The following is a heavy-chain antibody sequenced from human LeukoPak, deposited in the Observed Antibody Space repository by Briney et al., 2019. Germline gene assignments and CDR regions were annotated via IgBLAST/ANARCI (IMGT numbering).Heavy chain of an antibody. Sequence: GGSLRLSCAGSGFTFSDFWMTWVRQTPGKGLEWVANIKEDGTEKNLVDSVKGRFTISRDNTKNLLYLEMNSLRGDDTAIYYCVRESRPGGAMGLYHNLDYWGQGTLVAVSS. J-gene: IGHJ4*02. D-gene: IGHD1-1*01. CDR3: VRESRPGGAMGLYHNLDY. CDR1: GFTFSDFW. CDR2: IKEDGTEK. V-gene: IGHV3-7*01.